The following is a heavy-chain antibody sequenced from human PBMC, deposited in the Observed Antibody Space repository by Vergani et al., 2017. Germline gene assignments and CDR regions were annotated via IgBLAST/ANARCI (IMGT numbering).Heavy chain of an antibody. D-gene: IGHD2-2*01. CDR2: ISGSGGNT. Sequence: EVQLLESGGGLVQPGGSLRLSCAASGFTFISYAMSWVRQVPGKGLEWVSGISGSGGNTYYANSVKGRFTISRDNSKNTLYLQMNSLRADDTAVYYCAKGVYCSSTXCYEGRGYYYGMGVWGQGTTVTFSS. J-gene: IGHJ6*02. CDR1: GFTFISYA. V-gene: IGHV3-23*01. CDR3: AKGVYCSSTXCYEGRGYYYGMGV.